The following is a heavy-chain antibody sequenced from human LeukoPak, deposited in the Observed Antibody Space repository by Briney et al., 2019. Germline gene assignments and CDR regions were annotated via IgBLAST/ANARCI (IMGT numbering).Heavy chain of an antibody. V-gene: IGHV3-20*04. CDR2: IKWNGCST. Sequence: PGGTLRLSCAASGLTFDDYGMSWVRQVPGHGLEWVSGIKWNGCSTGYADSVKGRFAISRDNAKNSLYLQMNSLRAEDTALYYCARIKSSGNYSPFDYWGQGALLTVSS. D-gene: IGHD1-26*01. CDR3: ARIKSSGNYSPFDY. CDR1: GLTFDDYG. J-gene: IGHJ4*02.